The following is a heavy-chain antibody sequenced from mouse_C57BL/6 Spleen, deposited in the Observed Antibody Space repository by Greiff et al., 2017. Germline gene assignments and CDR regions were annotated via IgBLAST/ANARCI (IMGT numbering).Heavy chain of an antibody. D-gene: IGHD1-1*01. CDR2: LDPSDSYT. V-gene: IGHV1-69*01. CDR1: GYTFTSYW. CDR3: ARRGYYGSSYWFDY. J-gene: IGHJ2*01. Sequence: QVQLQQPGAELVMPGASVKLSCKASGYTFTSYWMHWVKQRPGQGLEWIGELDPSDSYTNYNQKFKGKSTLTVDKSSSTAYMQLSSLTSEDSAVYYCARRGYYGSSYWFDYWGQGTTLTVSS.